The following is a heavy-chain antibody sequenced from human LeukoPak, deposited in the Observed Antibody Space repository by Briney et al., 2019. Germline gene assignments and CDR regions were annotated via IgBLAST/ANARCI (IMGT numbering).Heavy chain of an antibody. D-gene: IGHD6-19*01. V-gene: IGHV1-46*01. CDR1: GYSFTSHY. CDR2: INPSRGST. Sequence: ASVKVSCKASGYSFTSHYIHWVRQAPGQGLEWMEIINPSRGSTSYAQKFQGRVTVTRDTSTSTVYMDLSSLGSEDTAVYYCARGYSSGFGNWGQGTLVTVSS. CDR3: ARGYSSGFGN. J-gene: IGHJ4*02.